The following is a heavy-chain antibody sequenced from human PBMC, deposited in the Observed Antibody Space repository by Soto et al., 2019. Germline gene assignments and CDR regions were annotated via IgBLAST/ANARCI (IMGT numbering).Heavy chain of an antibody. CDR1: GFTFSTHT. CDR3: AKGLDRASLDF. J-gene: IGHJ4*02. D-gene: IGHD1-1*01. CDR2: LTADSDDT. V-gene: IGHV3-23*01. Sequence: ESGGTLVQPGGSLRLSCVASGFTFSTHTMNWVHQAPGKGLEWVSRLTADSDDTSYADSIKGRFTISRDNSKNTLYLQMNSLRAEDTAIYYCAKGLDRASLDFWGQGALVTVSS.